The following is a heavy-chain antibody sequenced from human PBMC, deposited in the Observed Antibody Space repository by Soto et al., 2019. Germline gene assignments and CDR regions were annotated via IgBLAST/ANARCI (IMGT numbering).Heavy chain of an antibody. Sequence: LGESLKISCQGSGYSFSTHWIGWVRQMPGKGLEWMGIIYPDDSDTTYSPSFQGQVTISADKSISTAYLQWSSLKASDTAMYYCATTSSIAARNCYYSCMDVWGKGTTVTVSS. CDR2: IYPDDSDT. CDR3: ATTSSIAARNCYYSCMDV. CDR1: GYSFSTHW. J-gene: IGHJ6*03. D-gene: IGHD6-6*01. V-gene: IGHV5-51*01.